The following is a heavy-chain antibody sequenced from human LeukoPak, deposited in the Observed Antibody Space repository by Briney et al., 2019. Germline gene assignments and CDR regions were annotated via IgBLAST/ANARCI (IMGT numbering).Heavy chain of an antibody. CDR2: IYYSGST. J-gene: IGHJ4*02. V-gene: IGHV4-59*01. CDR3: ARALFSGYSSGWPPAPGY. CDR1: GGSFSGYY. Sequence: SETLSLTCAVYGGSFSGYYWSWIRQPPGKGLEWIGYIYYSGSTNYNPSLKSRVTISVDTSKNQFSLKLSSVTAADTAVYYCARALFSGYSSGWPPAPGYWGQGTLVTVSS. D-gene: IGHD6-19*01.